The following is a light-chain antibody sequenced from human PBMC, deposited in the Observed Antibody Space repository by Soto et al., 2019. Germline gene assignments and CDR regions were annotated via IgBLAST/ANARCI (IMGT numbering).Light chain of an antibody. CDR3: CSYAGRSTLYV. CDR1: SSDVGSYNL. Sequence: QSALTQPASVSGSPGQSITISCTGTSSDVGSYNLVSWYQQHPGKAPKLMIYEGSKRPSGVSNRFSGSKSGNTASLTISGLQAEDEADYYCCSYAGRSTLYVFGPETKLSVL. CDR2: EGS. V-gene: IGLV2-23*01. J-gene: IGLJ1*01.